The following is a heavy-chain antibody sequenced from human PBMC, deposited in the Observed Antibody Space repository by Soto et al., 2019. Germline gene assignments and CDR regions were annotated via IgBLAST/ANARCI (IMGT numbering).Heavy chain of an antibody. CDR3: ATVSPLRFFVR. CDR1: GFTFNNFA. CDR2: ISGSGAVT. Sequence: GGSRGLSCAASGFTFNNFAVSWVRQAPGKGLEWVATISGSGAVTHYADSVKGRFSISRDSSNSTLSLHTSGLRAEDTAIYYCATVSPLRFFVRWGQGTLVTVSS. D-gene: IGHD3-3*01. J-gene: IGHJ4*02. V-gene: IGHV3-23*01.